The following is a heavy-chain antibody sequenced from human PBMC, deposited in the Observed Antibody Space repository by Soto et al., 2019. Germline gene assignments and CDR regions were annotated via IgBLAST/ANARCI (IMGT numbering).Heavy chain of an antibody. V-gene: IGHV5-51*01. D-gene: IGHD4-17*01. CDR3: ARQSPTPGYYYFSYGMDV. Sequence: GESLMSSCKASGYIFTLYWIGWVRQMPGKGLEWMGIIYPGDSDTRYSPSFQGQVTISADKSISTASLQWSSLKASDTAVYYCARQSPTPGYYYFSYGMDVWGQGTTVTVSS. CDR1: GYIFTLYW. CDR2: IYPGDSDT. J-gene: IGHJ6*02.